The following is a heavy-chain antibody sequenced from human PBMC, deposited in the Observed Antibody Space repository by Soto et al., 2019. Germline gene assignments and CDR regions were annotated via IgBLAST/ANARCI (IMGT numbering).Heavy chain of an antibody. CDR3: VRRGPGLATLLRGANYFDY. D-gene: IGHD3-10*01. Sequence: PSETLSLTCSVSGGSIISSNYHFFCIRQPPGNGLEWIGTISFGGSTYYTPSLNSRLTISVDPSKSQFSLRLSSVTASDTAIYYCVRRGPGLATLLRGANYFDYWGPGTLVTVSS. CDR1: GGSIISSNYH. CDR2: ISFGGST. J-gene: IGHJ4*02. V-gene: IGHV4-39*01.